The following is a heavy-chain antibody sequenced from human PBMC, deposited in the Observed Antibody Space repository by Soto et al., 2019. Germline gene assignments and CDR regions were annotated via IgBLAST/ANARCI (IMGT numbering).Heavy chain of an antibody. V-gene: IGHV4-31*03. CDR3: ASAPDSGYDPPDLQNDY. J-gene: IGHJ4*02. D-gene: IGHD5-12*01. Sequence: QVQLQESGPGLVKPSQTLSLTCTVSGGSISSGGYYWSWIRQHPGKGLEWIGYIYYSGSTYYNPSLKSRVTISVDTSKNQFSLKLSSVTAADTAVYYCASAPDSGYDPPDLQNDYWGQGTLVTVSS. CDR1: GGSISSGGYY. CDR2: IYYSGST.